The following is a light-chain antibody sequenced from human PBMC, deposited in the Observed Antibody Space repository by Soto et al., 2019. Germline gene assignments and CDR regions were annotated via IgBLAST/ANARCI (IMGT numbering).Light chain of an antibody. CDR2: GNN. CDR3: QSYDSSLSGSV. Sequence: QSALTQPPSASGSPGQSVAISCTGTSSDIGGYNFVSWYQQLPGTAPKLLIYGNNNRPSGVPDRFSGSKSGTSASLAITGLQAEDEADYYCQSYDSSLSGSVFGGGTKLTVL. CDR1: SSDIGGYNF. V-gene: IGLV1-40*01. J-gene: IGLJ2*01.